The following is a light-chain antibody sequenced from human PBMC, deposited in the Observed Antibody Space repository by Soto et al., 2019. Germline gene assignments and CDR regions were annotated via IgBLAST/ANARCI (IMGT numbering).Light chain of an antibody. CDR2: DAS. CDR3: QQRSNWPPIT. V-gene: IGKV3-11*01. Sequence: EIVLTQSPATLSLSRGERATLSCRASQSVRNYLAWYQQKPGQAPRLVIYDASNRATDIPARFSGTGSGTDFTLTISSLEPEDFAVYYCQQRSNWPPITFGQGTRLEI. J-gene: IGKJ5*01. CDR1: QSVRNY.